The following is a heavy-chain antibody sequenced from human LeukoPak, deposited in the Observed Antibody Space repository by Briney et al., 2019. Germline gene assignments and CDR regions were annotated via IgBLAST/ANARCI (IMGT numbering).Heavy chain of an antibody. CDR1: GYTFTSYD. J-gene: IGHJ4*02. V-gene: IGHV1-8*01. Sequence: GASVKVSCKASGYTFTSYDINWVRQATGQGLEWMGWMNPNSGNTGYAQKFQGRVTMTRNTSISTAYMELSSLRSEDTAVYYCAKGSYLRTYSGFDYWGQGTLVTVSS. CDR2: MNPNSGNT. CDR3: AKGSYLRTYSGFDY. D-gene: IGHD5-12*01.